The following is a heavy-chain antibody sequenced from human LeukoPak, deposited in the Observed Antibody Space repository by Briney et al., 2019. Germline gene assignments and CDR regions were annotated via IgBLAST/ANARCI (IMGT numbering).Heavy chain of an antibody. CDR1: GGSFSDYY. CDR3: ARDYRDGYIGPFDY. J-gene: IGHJ4*02. V-gene: IGHV4-34*01. CDR2: INYFGST. D-gene: IGHD5-24*01. Sequence: SETLSLTCAVYGGSFSDYYWNWIRQPPGKGLEWIGEINYFGSTNYNPSLKSRVTISVDTSKNQFSLKLSSVTAADTAVYYCARDYRDGYIGPFDYWGQGTLVTVSS.